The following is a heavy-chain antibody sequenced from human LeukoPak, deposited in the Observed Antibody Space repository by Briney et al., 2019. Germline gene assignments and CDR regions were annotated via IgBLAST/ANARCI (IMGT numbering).Heavy chain of an antibody. CDR1: GFSLSTSAVG. J-gene: IGHJ4*02. V-gene: IGHV2-5*01. D-gene: IGHD2-15*01. Sequence: SGPTLVKPTQTLTLTCTFSGFSLSTSAVGVGWIRQPPGKALEWLALIYWNDDKRYSPSLKSRLTITKATSKNQVVLIMTNMDPVDTATYYCAHRQVVATHFDYWGQGTLVTVSS. CDR3: AHRQVVATHFDY. CDR2: IYWNDDK.